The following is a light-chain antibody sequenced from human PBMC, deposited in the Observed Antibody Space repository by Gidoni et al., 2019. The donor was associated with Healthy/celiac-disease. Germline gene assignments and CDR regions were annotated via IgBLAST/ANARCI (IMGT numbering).Light chain of an antibody. V-gene: IGKV3-15*01. J-gene: IGKJ4*01. CDR2: GAS. CDR3: QQYNNWPQT. CDR1: QSVSSN. Sequence: EIVMTQSPATLSVSPGERATLSCRASQSVSSNLAWYQQKPGQAPRLLIYGASTRATGIPARFSGSGSGTEFTLTISSLQSADFAVYYCQQYNNWPQTFGGGTKVEIK.